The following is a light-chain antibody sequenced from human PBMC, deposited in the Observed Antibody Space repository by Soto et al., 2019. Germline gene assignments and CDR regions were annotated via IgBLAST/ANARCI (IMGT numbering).Light chain of an antibody. V-gene: IGLV7-43*01. Sequence: QTVVTQEPSLTVSPGGTVTLTCASNTGAVTSGHYPSWFEQKPGQPPRALIYDTTNRHSWTPARFSASLLGDKAALTLSGVQPEDEADYYCLLYYDGAHRVFGGGTKLTVL. CDR2: DTT. CDR3: LLYYDGAHRV. J-gene: IGLJ3*02. CDR1: TGAVTSGHY.